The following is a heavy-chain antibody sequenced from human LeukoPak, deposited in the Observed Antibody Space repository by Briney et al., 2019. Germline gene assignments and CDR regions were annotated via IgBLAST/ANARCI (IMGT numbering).Heavy chain of an antibody. CDR1: GGSISSSSYY. J-gene: IGHJ4*02. CDR3: ARHLLGYCSGGSCYYFDY. V-gene: IGHV4-39*01. Sequence: SETLSLTGTVSGGSISSSSYYWGWIRQPPGKGLEWIGSIYYSGSTYYNPSLKSRVTISVDTSKNQFSLKLSSVTAADTAVYYCARHLLGYCSGGSCYYFDYWGQGTLVTVSS. CDR2: IYYSGST. D-gene: IGHD2-15*01.